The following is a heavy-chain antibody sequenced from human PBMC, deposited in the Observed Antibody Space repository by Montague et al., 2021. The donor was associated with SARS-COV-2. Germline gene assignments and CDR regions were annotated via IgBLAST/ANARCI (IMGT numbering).Heavy chain of an antibody. CDR1: GFSLSTSGMC. J-gene: IGHJ4*02. CDR2: IDWDDDK. CDR3: ARMTVAGIPFDY. Sequence: PALVKPTQTLTLTCIFSGFSLSTSGMCVSWIRQPPGKALEWLARIDWDDDKYYSTSLKTRLTISKDTSKNQVVLTMTNMDPVDTATYYCARMTVAGIPFDYWGQGTLVTVSS. V-gene: IGHV2-70*11. D-gene: IGHD6-19*01.